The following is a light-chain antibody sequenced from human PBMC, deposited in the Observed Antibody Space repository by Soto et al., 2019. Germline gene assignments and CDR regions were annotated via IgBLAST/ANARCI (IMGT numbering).Light chain of an antibody. CDR1: NSNIGPGSV. CDR2: GNN. J-gene: IGLJ1*01. Sequence: QSVLTQPPSVSGAPEQRITVPCTWNNSNIGPGSVVHWYQFLPGTAPKLLISGNNIRPSGVPDRFSGSKSDTSASLAITGLQPEDEADYYCQSYDSSLGGFYVFGTGTKLTVL. V-gene: IGLV1-40*01. CDR3: QSYDSSLGGFYV.